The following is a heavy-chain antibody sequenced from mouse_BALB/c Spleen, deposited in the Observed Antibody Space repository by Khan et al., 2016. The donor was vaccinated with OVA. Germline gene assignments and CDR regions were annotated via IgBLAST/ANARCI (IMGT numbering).Heavy chain of an antibody. J-gene: IGHJ3*01. D-gene: IGHD2-10*01. CDR1: GFAFISYD. V-gene: IGHV5-9*02. CDR3: ARPSYYGNPWFTY. CDR2: ISSGGSYS. Sequence: EVELVESGGGLVKPGGSLKLSCAASGFAFISYDMSWVRQTPERRLEWVATISSGGSYSYYPASVKGRFTISRDIDRKTLCLQMSSLRSEDTAFYYCARPSYYGNPWFTYWGQGTLVTVSA.